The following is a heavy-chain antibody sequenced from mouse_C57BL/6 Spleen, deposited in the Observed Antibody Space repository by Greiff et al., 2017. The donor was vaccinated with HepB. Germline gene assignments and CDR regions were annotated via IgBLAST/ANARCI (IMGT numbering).Heavy chain of an antibody. V-gene: IGHV1-64*01. CDR3: ARRGYGSSPSYAMEY. CDR2: IHPNSGST. Sequence: QVQLKQPGAELVKPGASVKLSCKASGYTFTSYWMHWVKQRPGQGLEWIGMIHPNSGSTNYNEKFKSKATLTVDKSSSTAYMQLSSLTSEDSAVYYCARRGYGSSPSYAMEYWGQGTSVTVSS. D-gene: IGHD1-1*01. CDR1: GYTFTSYW. J-gene: IGHJ4*01.